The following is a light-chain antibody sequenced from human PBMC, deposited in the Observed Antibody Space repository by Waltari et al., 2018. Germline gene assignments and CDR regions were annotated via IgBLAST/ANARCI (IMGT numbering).Light chain of an antibody. CDR3: QTGGHGTWV. CDR2: VNSEGSH. CDR1: SGHSSNV. Sequence: QLVLTQSPSASASLGASVKLTCTLSSGHSSNVIAWLQQQPEKGPRYLMKVNSEGSHSKGDGIPDRFSGSSSWAERYLTISSLQSEDEADYYCQTGGHGTWVFGGGTKLTVL. V-gene: IGLV4-69*01. J-gene: IGLJ3*02.